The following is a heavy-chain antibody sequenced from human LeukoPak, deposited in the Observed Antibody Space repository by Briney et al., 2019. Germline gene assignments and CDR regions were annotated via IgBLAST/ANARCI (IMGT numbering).Heavy chain of an antibody. V-gene: IGHV3-23*01. J-gene: IGHJ4*02. D-gene: IGHD3-9*01. CDR3: ARVEDYDILTGFDY. Sequence: GGTLRLSCAASGFTFSSYGMSWVRQAPGKGLEWVSAISGSGGSTYYADSVKGRFTISRDNSKNTLYLQMNSLRAEDTAVYYCARVEDYDILTGFDYWGQGTLVTVSS. CDR2: ISGSGGST. CDR1: GFTFSSYG.